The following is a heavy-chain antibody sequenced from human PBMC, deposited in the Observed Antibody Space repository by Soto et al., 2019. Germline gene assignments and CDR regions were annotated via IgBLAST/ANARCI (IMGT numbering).Heavy chain of an antibody. V-gene: IGHV3-23*01. CDR3: AKGRSNDYGDYASYDY. CDR1: GFTFSSYA. J-gene: IGHJ4*02. Sequence: EVQLLESGGGLVQPGGSLRLSCAASGFTFSSYAMSWVRQVPGKGLEWVSAISGSGGSTYYADSVKGRFTISRDNSKNTLYLQMNSLRAEDTAVYYCAKGRSNDYGDYASYDYWGQGTLVTVSS. CDR2: ISGSGGST. D-gene: IGHD4-17*01.